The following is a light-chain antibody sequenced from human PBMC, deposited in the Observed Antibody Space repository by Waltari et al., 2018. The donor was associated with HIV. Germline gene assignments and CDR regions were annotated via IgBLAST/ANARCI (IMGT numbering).Light chain of an antibody. CDR3: SSYVVNSTPYV. J-gene: IGLJ1*01. V-gene: IGLV2-14*01. Sequence: QSALTQPASVSGSPGQSITISCTGTSNDVGRYDYVSWYQHHPAKAPKLVFYEVTNRPSGISNRFSGSKSGNTASLTISGLQAEDEADYYCSSYVVNSTPYVFGSGTKVTVL. CDR2: EVT. CDR1: SNDVGRYDY.